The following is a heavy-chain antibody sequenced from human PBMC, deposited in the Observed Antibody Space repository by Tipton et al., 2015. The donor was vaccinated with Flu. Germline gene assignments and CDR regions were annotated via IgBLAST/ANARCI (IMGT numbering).Heavy chain of an antibody. D-gene: IGHD3-3*01. J-gene: IGHJ6*02. CDR1: GFTFSSYA. Sequence: GSLRLSCAASGFTFSSYAMSWVRQAPGKRLEWVSAISGSGGSTYYADSVKGRFTISRDNSKNALYLQMNSLRAEDTAVYYCAKYSGGDFWSYYYYGMDVWGQGTTVTVSS. CDR3: AKYSGGDFWSYYYYGMDV. CDR2: ISGSGGST. V-gene: IGHV3-23*01.